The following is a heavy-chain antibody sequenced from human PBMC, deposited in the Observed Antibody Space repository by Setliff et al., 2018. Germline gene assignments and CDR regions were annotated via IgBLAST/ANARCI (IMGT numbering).Heavy chain of an antibody. D-gene: IGHD3-22*01. Sequence: ASVKVSCKASGYTFTAYDIHWMRQAPGQSLEWMGWINGVNGNTKYSQNFQGRVTFTSDTSANTAFMELSSLRSEDSSMYYCARAHRYYSDTSGYFYDQGRSAFDVWGQGTMVTVSS. CDR2: INGVNGNT. V-gene: IGHV1-3*01. CDR3: ARAHRYYSDTSGYFYDQGRSAFDV. J-gene: IGHJ3*01. CDR1: GYTFTAYD.